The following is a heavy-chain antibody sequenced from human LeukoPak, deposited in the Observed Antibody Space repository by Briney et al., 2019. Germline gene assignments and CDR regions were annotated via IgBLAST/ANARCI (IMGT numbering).Heavy chain of an antibody. Sequence: GGSLRLSCAASGFTFSTYAVNWVRQAPGKGLEWVSAISGSGGSTYYADSVKGRFTVSRDNSKNTLYLQMNSLRAEDTAVYYCAKVHYDFWSGLYYFDYWGQGTLVTVSS. D-gene: IGHD3-3*01. J-gene: IGHJ4*02. CDR2: ISGSGGST. CDR1: GFTFSTYA. CDR3: AKVHYDFWSGLYYFDY. V-gene: IGHV3-23*01.